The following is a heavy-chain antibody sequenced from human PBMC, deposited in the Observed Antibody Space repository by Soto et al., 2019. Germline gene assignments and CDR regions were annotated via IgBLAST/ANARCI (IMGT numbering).Heavy chain of an antibody. CDR1: GFIVSSNY. D-gene: IGHD3-10*01. V-gene: IGHV3-21*01. Sequence: GGSLRLSCAASGFIVSSNYLSWVRQAPGEGLEWVSSISSSSSYIYYADSVKGRFTISRDNAKNSLYLQMNSLRAEDTAVYYCARGRSYGSGSYYNPDDAFDIWGQGTMVTVSS. CDR2: ISSSSSYI. J-gene: IGHJ3*02. CDR3: ARGRSYGSGSYYNPDDAFDI.